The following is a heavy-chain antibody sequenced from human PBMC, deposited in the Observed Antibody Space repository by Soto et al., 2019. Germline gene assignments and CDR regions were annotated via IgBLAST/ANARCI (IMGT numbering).Heavy chain of an antibody. V-gene: IGHV4-59*01. CDR3: ARAPEIEAHSSGWGWFDP. Sequence: SETLSLTCTVSGGSISSYYWSWIRQPPGKGLEWIGYIYYSGSTNYNPSLKSRVTISVDTSKNQFSLKLRSVTAADTAGYCCARAPEIEAHSSGWGWFDPWGQGTLVTVSS. D-gene: IGHD6-19*01. J-gene: IGHJ5*02. CDR2: IYYSGST. CDR1: GGSISSYY.